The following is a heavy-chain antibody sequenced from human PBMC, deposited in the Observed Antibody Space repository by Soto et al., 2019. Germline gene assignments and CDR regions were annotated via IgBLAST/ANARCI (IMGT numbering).Heavy chain of an antibody. Sequence: QVQLQESGPGLVKPSETLSLTCTVSGGSFSSYYWSWIRQPPGKGLEWLGYVSYSGRTNYKPSLKSRVTISLDTSKNQFSLKLRSVTAADTAVYYCARDGRRDWNDVYWFDPWGQGTLVTVSS. CDR3: ARDGRRDWNDVYWFDP. J-gene: IGHJ5*02. V-gene: IGHV4-59*01. CDR2: VSYSGRT. CDR1: GGSFSSYY. D-gene: IGHD1-1*01.